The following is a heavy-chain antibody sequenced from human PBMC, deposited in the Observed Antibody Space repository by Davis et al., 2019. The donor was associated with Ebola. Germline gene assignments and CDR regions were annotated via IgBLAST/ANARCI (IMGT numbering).Heavy chain of an antibody. Sequence: GESLKISCAASGFTFSDYYMSWIRQAPGKGLEWVSYISSSSSYIYYADSVKGRFTISRDNAKNSLYLQMNSLRAEDTAVYYCAREGCSGGSCYLDYWGQGTLVTVSS. CDR2: ISSSSSYI. CDR1: GFTFSDYY. D-gene: IGHD2-15*01. V-gene: IGHV3-11*06. J-gene: IGHJ4*02. CDR3: AREGCSGGSCYLDY.